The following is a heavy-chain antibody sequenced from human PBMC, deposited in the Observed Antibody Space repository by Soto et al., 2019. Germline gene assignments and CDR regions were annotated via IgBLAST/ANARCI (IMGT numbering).Heavy chain of an antibody. CDR3: AKAPDFWSGYGQHFDH. D-gene: IGHD3-3*01. J-gene: IGHJ4*02. CDR2: ISWNSGSI. V-gene: IGHV3-9*01. Sequence: GGSLRLSCAASGFTFDDYAMHWVRQAPGKGLEWVSGISWNSGSIGYADSVKGRFTISRDNAKNSLYLQMNSLRAEDTALYYCAKAPDFWSGYGQHFDHWGQGTLVTVS. CDR1: GFTFDDYA.